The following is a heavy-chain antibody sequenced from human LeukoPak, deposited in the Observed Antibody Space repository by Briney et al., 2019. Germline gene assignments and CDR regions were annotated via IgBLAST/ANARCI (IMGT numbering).Heavy chain of an antibody. CDR1: GDSISGYY. Sequence: SETLSLTCTVSGDSISGYYWSWIRQPPGKGLEWIGYIHYSGSTNYSPPLKSRVTISVDSSKNQFSLKLSSVTAADTAVYYCARSNYDFWSGYYLHYFDYWGQGTLVTVSS. V-gene: IGHV4-59*08. CDR3: ARSNYDFWSGYYLHYFDY. J-gene: IGHJ4*02. D-gene: IGHD3-3*01. CDR2: IHYSGST.